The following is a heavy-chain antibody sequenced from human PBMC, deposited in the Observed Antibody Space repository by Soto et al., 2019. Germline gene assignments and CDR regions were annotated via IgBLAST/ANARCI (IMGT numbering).Heavy chain of an antibody. D-gene: IGHD2-8*01. CDR2: IYYSGST. CDR3: ARSVFP. CDR1: GGSISSGGYY. V-gene: IGHV4-31*03. J-gene: IGHJ5*02. Sequence: QVQLQESGPGLVKPSQNLSLTCTVSGGSISSGGYYWNWIRQHPGKGLEWIGYIYYSGSTYYNPSLKSRLTVSLDTSTNQFSLKLSSVTAADTAVYYCARSVFPWGQGTLVTVSS.